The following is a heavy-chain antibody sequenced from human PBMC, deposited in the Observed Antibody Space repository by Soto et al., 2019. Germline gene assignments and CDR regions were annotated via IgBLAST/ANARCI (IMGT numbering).Heavy chain of an antibody. CDR1: GGTFSSYA. J-gene: IGHJ6*02. Sequence: QVQLVQSGAEVKKPGSSVKVSCKASGGTFSSYAISWVRQAPGQGLEWMGGIIPIFGTANYAQKFQGRVTTTRDEYTSSAHMELISLRSEDTAVYYCARGETTVTPSRGYYYYYGMDVWGQGTTVTVSS. V-gene: IGHV1-69*01. CDR3: ARGETTVTPSRGYYYYYGMDV. CDR2: IIPIFGTA. D-gene: IGHD4-17*01.